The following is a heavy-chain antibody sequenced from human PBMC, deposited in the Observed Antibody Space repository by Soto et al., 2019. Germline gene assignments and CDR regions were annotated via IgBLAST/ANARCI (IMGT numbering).Heavy chain of an antibody. V-gene: IGHV2-26*01. J-gene: IGHJ6*02. CDR2: IFPTDEK. CDR3: ARIFGAGWSGGFRYYGMDV. CDR1: GFSLGNGGMG. D-gene: IGHD6-19*01. Sequence: QVTLKESGPVLVKTTETLTLTCAVSGFSLGNGGMGVPWIRQTLGRALEWLAHIFPTDEKSYSTTLKNRLVISKDTSRGQVVLTVTNVNPLDTATYYWARIFGAGWSGGFRYYGMDVWGHGIAVTVSS.